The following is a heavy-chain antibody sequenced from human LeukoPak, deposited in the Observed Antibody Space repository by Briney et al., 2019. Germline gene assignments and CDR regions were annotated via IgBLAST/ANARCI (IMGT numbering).Heavy chain of an antibody. Sequence: GGSLRLSCAASGFTFSSYGMHWVRQAPGKGLEWVAVIWYDGSNKYYADSVKGRFTISRDNSKNTLYLQMNSLRAEDTAVYYCAKGRCSGGSCYTGWGQGTLVTVSS. J-gene: IGHJ4*02. CDR3: AKGRCSGGSCYTG. V-gene: IGHV3-30*02. CDR2: IWYDGSNK. D-gene: IGHD2-15*01. CDR1: GFTFSSYG.